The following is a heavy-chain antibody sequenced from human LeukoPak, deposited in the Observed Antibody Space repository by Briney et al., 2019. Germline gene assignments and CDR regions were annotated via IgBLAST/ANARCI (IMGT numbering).Heavy chain of an antibody. CDR3: AKAKHGFYYYFMDV. CDR1: GFTFDKYA. J-gene: IGHJ6*03. CDR2: IRWKSGSI. V-gene: IGHV3-9*01. Sequence: GGSLRLSYAASGFTFDKYAMDWVRQAPRKGLGWGSGIRWKSGSIGYADSVKGRFTITRDNAKNPLDLQMNSLRAEDTALYYCAKAKHGFYYYFMDVWGKGTTVTVSS.